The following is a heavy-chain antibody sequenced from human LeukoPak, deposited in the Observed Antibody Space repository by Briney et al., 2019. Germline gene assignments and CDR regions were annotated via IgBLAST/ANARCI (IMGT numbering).Heavy chain of an antibody. CDR2: INPSGGRT. CDR3: AREAITIFGLVRTQTTKGPHRFDP. J-gene: IGHJ5*02. D-gene: IGHD3-3*01. CDR1: GYTFISCY. V-gene: IGHV1-46*01. Sequence: ASVKVSCKACGYTFISCYIHWVRQAPGQGLEWMGIINPSGGRTGNAQKSQGRATMTRDMSTGTVYMELSSLTSEDTAVYYCAREAITIFGLVRTQTTKGPHRFDPWGQGTLVTVSS.